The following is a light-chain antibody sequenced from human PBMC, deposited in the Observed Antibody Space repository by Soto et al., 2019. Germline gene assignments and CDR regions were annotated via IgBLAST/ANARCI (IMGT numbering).Light chain of an antibody. CDR2: KAS. CDR1: QRISSW. V-gene: IGKV1-5*03. Sequence: DIQMTQSPSTLSASVGDRVTITCRASQRISSWLAWYQQKPGKAPKLLIYKASSLESGVPSRFSGSGSGTEFTLTISSLQPDDFATSYCQQYNSYSRYTFGQGTKLEIK. CDR3: QQYNSYSRYT. J-gene: IGKJ2*01.